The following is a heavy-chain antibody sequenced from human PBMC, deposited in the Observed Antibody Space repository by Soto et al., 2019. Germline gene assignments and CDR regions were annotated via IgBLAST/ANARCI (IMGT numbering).Heavy chain of an antibody. Sequence: QVQLVQSGAEVKKPGASVKVSCKASGYTFTSYDINWVRQATGQGLEWMGWMNPNSGNTGYAQKFQGGGTMTGNTSISTAYMELSSLRSVHTAVYYCARSPLYDFWSGYYQHYYMDVWGKGTTVTVSS. CDR1: GYTFTSYD. J-gene: IGHJ6*03. V-gene: IGHV1-8*01. CDR3: ARSPLYDFWSGYYQHYYMDV. CDR2: MNPNSGNT. D-gene: IGHD3-3*01.